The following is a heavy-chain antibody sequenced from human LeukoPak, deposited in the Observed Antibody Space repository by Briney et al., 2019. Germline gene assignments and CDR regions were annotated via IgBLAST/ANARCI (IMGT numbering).Heavy chain of an antibody. J-gene: IGHJ4*02. CDR1: GHTFTNYG. CDR3: ARDPHGSGTPTTH. V-gene: IGHV1-18*01. CDR2: ISAYNGNT. Sequence: ASVKVSCKASGHTFTNYGISWVRQAPGQGLEWMGWISAYNGNTNYARKLQGRVTMTTDTSTSTAYMELRSLSSDDTAVYYCARDPHGSGTPTTHWGQGTLVTVSS. D-gene: IGHD3-10*01.